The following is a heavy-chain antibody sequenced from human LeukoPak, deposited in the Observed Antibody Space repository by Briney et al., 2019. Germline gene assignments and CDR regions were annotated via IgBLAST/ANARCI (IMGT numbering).Heavy chain of an antibody. J-gene: IGHJ5*02. CDR3: TKRPSTDGYNS. CDR2: ISGSGDNT. D-gene: IGHD5-24*01. CDR1: GFTFSTYA. V-gene: IGHV3-23*01. Sequence: GGSLRLSCAVSGFTFSTYAMRWVRQAPGKGLEWVSVISGSGDNTYYADSVKGRFTISRDNLKNTLYLQMNRLREEDTALYYCTKRPSTDGYNSWGQGTLVTVSS.